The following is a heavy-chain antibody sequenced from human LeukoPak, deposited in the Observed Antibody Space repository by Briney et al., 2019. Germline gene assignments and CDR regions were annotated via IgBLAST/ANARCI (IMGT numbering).Heavy chain of an antibody. D-gene: IGHD4-17*01. CDR2: ISSSSSYI. Sequence: GGSLRLSCAASGFTFSSYSMNWVRQAPGKGLEWVSSISSSSSYIYYADSVKGRFTISRDNAKNSLYLQMNGLRAEDTAVYYCARGTVPDYGDYVYYFDYWGQGTLVTVSS. CDR3: ARGTVPDYGDYVYYFDY. V-gene: IGHV3-21*01. J-gene: IGHJ4*02. CDR1: GFTFSSYS.